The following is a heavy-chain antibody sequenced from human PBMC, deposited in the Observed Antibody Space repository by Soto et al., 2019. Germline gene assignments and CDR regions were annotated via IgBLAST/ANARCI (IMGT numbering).Heavy chain of an antibody. D-gene: IGHD6-6*01. J-gene: IGHJ5*02. CDR2: IWYDGSNK. V-gene: IGHV3-33*01. CDR3: ARDRVGIAARPFWFDP. Sequence: SLRLSCAASGFTFSSYGMHWVRQAPGKGVEWVAVIWYDGSNKYYADSVKGRFTNSRDNSKNTLYLQMNSLRAEDTAVYYCARDRVGIAARPFWFDPWGQGTLVTVSS. CDR1: GFTFSSYG.